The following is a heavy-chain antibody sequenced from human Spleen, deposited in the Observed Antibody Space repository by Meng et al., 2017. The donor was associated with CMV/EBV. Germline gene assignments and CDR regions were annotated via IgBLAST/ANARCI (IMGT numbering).Heavy chain of an antibody. CDR1: GFTFSSYE. Sequence: GESLKISCAASGFTFSSYEMNWVRQAPGKGLEWISYISSSGSTLYYADSVKGRFTISRDNTKNSLYLQMNSLRAEDTAVYYCASWGADYDFGNVFQAGDYWGQGTLVTVSS. D-gene: IGHD3-3*01. J-gene: IGHJ4*02. CDR3: ASWGADYDFGNVFQAGDY. CDR2: ISSSGSTL. V-gene: IGHV3-48*03.